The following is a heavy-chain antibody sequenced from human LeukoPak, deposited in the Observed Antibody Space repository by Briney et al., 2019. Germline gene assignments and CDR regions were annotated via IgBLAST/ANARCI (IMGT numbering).Heavy chain of an antibody. CDR2: ISAYNGNT. CDR1: GYTFTSYG. Sequence: ASVKVSCKASGYTFTSYGISWVRQAPGQGLEWMGWISAYNGNTNYAQKLQGRVTMTTDTSTSTAYMELRGLRSDDTAVYYCARDKGPDLGYSSVLEYYYYMDVWGKGTTVTVSS. J-gene: IGHJ6*03. D-gene: IGHD6-25*01. V-gene: IGHV1-18*01. CDR3: ARDKGPDLGYSSVLEYYYYMDV.